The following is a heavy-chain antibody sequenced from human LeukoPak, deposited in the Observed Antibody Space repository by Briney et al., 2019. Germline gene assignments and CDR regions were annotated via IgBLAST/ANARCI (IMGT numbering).Heavy chain of an antibody. Sequence: SETLSLTCTVSGYSISRGYFWGWIRPFPGKGLEWIGSIYLSGSTNYNPSLKSRVTISVDTSKNQFSLKLSSVTAADTAVYFCARDSRRNGDASADFDYWGQGTLVSVSS. CDR2: IYLSGST. CDR1: GYSISRGYF. V-gene: IGHV4-38-2*02. J-gene: IGHJ4*02. D-gene: IGHD2/OR15-2a*01. CDR3: ARDSRRNGDASADFDY.